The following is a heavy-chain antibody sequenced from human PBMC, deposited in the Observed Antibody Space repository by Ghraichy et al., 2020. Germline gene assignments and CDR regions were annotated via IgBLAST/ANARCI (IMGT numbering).Heavy chain of an antibody. V-gene: IGHV3-72*01. CDR1: GFSISDHY. CDR2: SKNKANRYTT. J-gene: IGHJ4*02. Sequence: GESLNISCAATGFSISDHYMDWVRQAPGKGLEWVVRSKNKANRYTTEYAASVKGRFTISRDDSKNSLYLQMNSLRTEDTAVYYCASRELAYWGQGTLVTVSS. CDR3: ASRELAY. D-gene: IGHD1-7*01.